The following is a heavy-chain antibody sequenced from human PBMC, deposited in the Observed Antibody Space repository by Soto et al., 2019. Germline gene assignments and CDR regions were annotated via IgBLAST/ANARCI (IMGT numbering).Heavy chain of an antibody. V-gene: IGHV6-1*01. CDR2: TYYRSTRWYN. CDR3: AGGGSIVVATRRLMDV. Sequence: SQTLSLTCAISGDSVSSNSAAWNWIRQSPSRGLEWLGRTYYRSTRWYNDYAVSVKSRITVNPDTSKNQFSLQLSSVTVADTAFYYCAGGGSIVVATRRLMDVWGKGTTVTVSS. D-gene: IGHD3-22*01. J-gene: IGHJ6*03. CDR1: GDSVSSNSAA.